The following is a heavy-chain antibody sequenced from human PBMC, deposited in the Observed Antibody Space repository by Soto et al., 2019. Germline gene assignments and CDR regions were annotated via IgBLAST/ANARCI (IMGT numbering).Heavy chain of an antibody. Sequence: ASVKVSCKASGYTFTSYGISWVRQAPGQGLEWMGWISAYNGNTNYAQKLQGRVTMTTDTSTSTAYMELRSLRSDDTAVYYCGRHPGGPQHLLFWEGDAWGQGTLVTFSS. J-gene: IGHJ5*02. CDR1: GYTFTSYG. D-gene: IGHD3-3*01. CDR2: ISAYNGNT. CDR3: GRHPGGPQHLLFWEGDA. V-gene: IGHV1-18*01.